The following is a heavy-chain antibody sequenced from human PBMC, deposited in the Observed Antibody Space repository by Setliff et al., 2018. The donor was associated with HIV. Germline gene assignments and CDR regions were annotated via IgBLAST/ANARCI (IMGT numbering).Heavy chain of an antibody. J-gene: IGHJ6*03. CDR3: ARDGDSSGWYGYYYYMDV. V-gene: IGHV1-69*06. Sequence: GASVKVSCKASADTFTNCLINWVRQAPGQGLEWMGRIIPISGTANNAQKFQGRVTITADKSTSTAYMELSSLRSEDTAVYYCARDGDSSGWYGYYYYMDVWGKGTTVTVSS. D-gene: IGHD6-19*01. CDR2: IIPISGTA. CDR1: ADTFTNCL.